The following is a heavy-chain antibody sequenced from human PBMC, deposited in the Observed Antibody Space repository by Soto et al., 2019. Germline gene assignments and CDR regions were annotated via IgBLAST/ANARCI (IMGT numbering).Heavy chain of an antibody. J-gene: IGHJ5*02. CDR1: GASISSTNW. CDR2: IYHTGST. CDR3: APVPPRIELAGLPIPT. V-gene: IGHV4-4*02. Sequence: QVQLRQSGPGLVKPSGTLSLTCAISGASISSTNWWSWVRQSPGKGLEWLGEIYHTGSTNYNPSLXGXAXIXXDTSNNQFSLKMRDVTAAAAAVYYCAPVPPRIELAGLPIPTWGQGALVSVSS. D-gene: IGHD2-15*01.